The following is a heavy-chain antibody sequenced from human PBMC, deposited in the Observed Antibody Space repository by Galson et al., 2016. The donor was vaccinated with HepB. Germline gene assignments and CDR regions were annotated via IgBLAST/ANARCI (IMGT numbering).Heavy chain of an antibody. CDR2: IYYTGST. Sequence: ETLSLTCTVSGGSVNSGRDYWGWIRQPPGKGLEWIGSIYYTGSTYHNPSLKSRITMSVDTSNNHFSLKLSSVTAADTAVYYCARFEGSGSYFVDQWGRGTLVTVSS. CDR1: GGSVNSGRDY. V-gene: IGHV4-39*02. D-gene: IGHD3-10*01. CDR3: ARFEGSGSYFVDQ. J-gene: IGHJ4*01.